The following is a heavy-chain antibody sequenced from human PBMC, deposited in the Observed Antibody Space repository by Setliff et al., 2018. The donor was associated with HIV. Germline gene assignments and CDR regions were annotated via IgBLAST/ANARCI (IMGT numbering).Heavy chain of an antibody. CDR2: ISGSGSST. D-gene: IGHD3-10*01. Sequence: GGSLRLSCAAAGFDFSNYWIHWVRQVAGKGLVWVSAISGSGSSTYYADSVKGRFTVSRDNSKNTVSLQMNSLRAEDTAVYYCAKKTAAYTSGSWLHYWGQGTLVTVSS. J-gene: IGHJ4*02. CDR3: AKKTAAYTSGSWLHY. V-gene: IGHV3-23*01. CDR1: GFDFSNYW.